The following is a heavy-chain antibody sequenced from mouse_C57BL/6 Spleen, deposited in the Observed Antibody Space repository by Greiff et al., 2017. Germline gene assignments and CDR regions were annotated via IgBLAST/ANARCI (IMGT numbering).Heavy chain of an antibody. J-gene: IGHJ4*01. CDR1: GYTFTSYG. Sequence: VQRVESGAELARPGASVKLSCKASGYTFTSYGISWVKQRTGQGLEWIGEIYPRSGNTYYNEKFKGKATLTADKSSSTAYMELRSLTSEDSAVYFCARSNGNPYYAMDYWGQGTSVTVSS. CDR2: IYPRSGNT. D-gene: IGHD2-1*01. V-gene: IGHV1-81*01. CDR3: ARSNGNPYYAMDY.